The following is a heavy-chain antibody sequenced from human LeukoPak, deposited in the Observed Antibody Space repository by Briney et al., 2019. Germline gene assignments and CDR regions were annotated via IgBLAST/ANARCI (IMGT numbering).Heavy chain of an antibody. V-gene: IGHV3-74*01. CDR3: ATAACDY. CDR2: IDNDGSST. J-gene: IGHJ4*02. Sequence: GGSLRVSCEASGFTFSSYRMHWVRQARGKGLVWVSRIDNDGSSTTYADSVKGRFTISRDNAKNTLYLQMYSLRAEDTAVYYCATAACDYWGQGTLVTVSS. CDR1: GFTFSSYR.